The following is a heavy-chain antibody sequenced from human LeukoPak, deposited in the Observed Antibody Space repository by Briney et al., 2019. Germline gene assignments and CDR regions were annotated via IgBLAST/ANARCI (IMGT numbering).Heavy chain of an antibody. CDR1: GGTFSSYA. D-gene: IGHD6-13*01. CDR2: IIPILGIA. Sequence: SVKVSCKASGGTFSSYAISWVRQAPGQGLEWMGRIIPILGIANYAQKFQGRVTITADKSTSTAYMELSSLRSEDTAVYYCAGASQQQLVRHYYYYGMDVWGQGTTVTVSS. CDR3: AGASQQQLVRHYYYYGMDV. V-gene: IGHV1-69*04. J-gene: IGHJ6*02.